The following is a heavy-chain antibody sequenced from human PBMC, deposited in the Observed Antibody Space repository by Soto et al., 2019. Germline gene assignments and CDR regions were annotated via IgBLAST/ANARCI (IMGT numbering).Heavy chain of an antibody. D-gene: IGHD3-10*01. CDR3: AKDLGSADYYGSGTKLTIDI. Sequence: EVQLLESGGGLVQPGGSLRLSCAASGFTFSSYAMSWVRQAPGKGLEWVSAISGSGGSTYYADPVKGRFTISRDNSKNTLYLQMNSLRAEDTAVYYCAKDLGSADYYGSGTKLTIDIWGQGTMVTVSS. V-gene: IGHV3-23*01. CDR1: GFTFSSYA. CDR2: ISGSGGST. J-gene: IGHJ3*02.